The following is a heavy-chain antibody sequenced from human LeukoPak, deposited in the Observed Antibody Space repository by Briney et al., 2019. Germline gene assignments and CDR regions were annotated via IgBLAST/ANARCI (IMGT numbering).Heavy chain of an antibody. CDR1: GYTFTSYG. V-gene: IGHV1-8*02. D-gene: IGHD3-3*01. CDR2: MNPNGGNT. Sequence: GASVKVSCKASGYTFTSYGISWVRQATGQGLEWMGWMNPNGGNTGYAQKFQGRVTMTRNTSISTAYMELSSLRSEDTAVYYCARGGITYYDFWSGYNYYYGMDVWGQGTTVTVSS. CDR3: ARGGITYYDFWSGYNYYYGMDV. J-gene: IGHJ6*02.